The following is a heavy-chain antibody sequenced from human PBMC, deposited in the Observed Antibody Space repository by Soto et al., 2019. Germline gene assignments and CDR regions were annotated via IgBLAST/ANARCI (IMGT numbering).Heavy chain of an antibody. D-gene: IGHD3-3*01. Sequence: SETLSLTCTVSGGSMSSYYWTWIRQPAGKGLEWIGRVYSSGGTHYNPSLKSRVTISLDTSKNQFSLRLLSVTGADTAVYYCARGQRFSDWFDPWGQGTLVTVSS. V-gene: IGHV4-4*07. CDR2: VYSSGGT. CDR3: ARGQRFSDWFDP. CDR1: GGSMSSYY. J-gene: IGHJ5*02.